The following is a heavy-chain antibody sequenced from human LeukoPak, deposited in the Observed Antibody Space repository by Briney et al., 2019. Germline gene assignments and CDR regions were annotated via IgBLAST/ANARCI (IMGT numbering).Heavy chain of an antibody. CDR1: GFTLSNAW. Sequence: GGSLRLSCAASGFTLSNAWMSWVRQAPGKGLEWVGRIKSKTDGGTTDYAAPVKGRFTISRDDSKNTLYLQMNSLKTEDTAVYYCTTPYYDILTGHWGQGTLVTVSS. D-gene: IGHD3-9*01. V-gene: IGHV3-15*01. J-gene: IGHJ4*02. CDR2: IKSKTDGGTT. CDR3: TTPYYDILTGH.